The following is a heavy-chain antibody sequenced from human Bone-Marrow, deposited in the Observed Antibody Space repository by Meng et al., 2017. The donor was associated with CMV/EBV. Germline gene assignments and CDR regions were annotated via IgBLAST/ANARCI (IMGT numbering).Heavy chain of an antibody. CDR2: IYSGGAT. Sequence: GESLKISCAASGFTFSSYAMSWVRQAPGKGLEWVSVIYSGGATFYADSMKGRFTISRDHSKNTLYLQMNTLRVDDTAVYYCAREAAAAFHYFDFWGQGTLVPVSS. CDR1: GFTFSSYA. D-gene: IGHD6-13*01. V-gene: IGHV3-66*02. CDR3: AREAAAAFHYFDF. J-gene: IGHJ4*02.